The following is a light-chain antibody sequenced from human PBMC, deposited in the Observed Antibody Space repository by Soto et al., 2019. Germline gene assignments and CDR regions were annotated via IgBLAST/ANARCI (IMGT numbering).Light chain of an antibody. J-gene: IGKJ2*01. CDR1: QSIDTY. CDR3: QQSHSTPYT. Sequence: DIQMTQSPSSLSASFGDSVTLTCRASQSIDTYLNWYQQKPGTAPKLLMYAASTLHSGVPSRFSGSGSGTDFTLTISSLQREDFATYFCQQSHSTPYTFGQGTKLEI. V-gene: IGKV1-39*01. CDR2: AAS.